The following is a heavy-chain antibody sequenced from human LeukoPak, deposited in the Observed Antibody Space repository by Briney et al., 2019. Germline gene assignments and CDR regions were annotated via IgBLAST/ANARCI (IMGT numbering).Heavy chain of an antibody. CDR2: IYSGGST. D-gene: IGHD4-23*01. CDR3: ARGDDYGGAWYYFDY. CDR1: GFTVSSNY. Sequence: GGSLRLSCAASGFTVSSNYMNWVRQAPGKGLEWVSVIYSGGSTYYADSVKGRFTISRDNSKNTLFLQMNSLRAEDTAEYYCARGDDYGGAWYYFDYWSQGTLVTVSS. J-gene: IGHJ4*02. V-gene: IGHV3-53*01.